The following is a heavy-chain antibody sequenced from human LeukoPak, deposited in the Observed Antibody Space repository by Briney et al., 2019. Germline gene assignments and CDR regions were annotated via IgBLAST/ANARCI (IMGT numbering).Heavy chain of an antibody. Sequence: KTGGSLRPSCAASGFTFSSYSMNWVRQAPGKGLEWVSSISSSSSYIYYADSVKGRFTISRDNAKNSLYLQMNSLRAEDTAVYYCARNIAVAGTGFDYWGQGTLVTVSS. CDR1: GFTFSSYS. CDR3: ARNIAVAGTGFDY. CDR2: ISSSSSYI. J-gene: IGHJ4*02. D-gene: IGHD6-19*01. V-gene: IGHV3-21*01.